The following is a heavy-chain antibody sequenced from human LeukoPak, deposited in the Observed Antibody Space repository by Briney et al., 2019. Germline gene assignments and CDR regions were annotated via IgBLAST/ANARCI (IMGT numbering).Heavy chain of an antibody. V-gene: IGHV1-69*04. CDR1: RGTLTSYT. Sequence: SPVQVSCKASRGTLTSYTISWVRQAPGHGLEWMGGIIPILGIANYAQKFQGRVTITADKSTSTAYMELSSLRSEDTAVYYCARDVGATPQAGYWGQGTLVTVSS. CDR2: IIPILGIA. D-gene: IGHD1-26*01. J-gene: IGHJ4*02. CDR3: ARDVGATPQAGY.